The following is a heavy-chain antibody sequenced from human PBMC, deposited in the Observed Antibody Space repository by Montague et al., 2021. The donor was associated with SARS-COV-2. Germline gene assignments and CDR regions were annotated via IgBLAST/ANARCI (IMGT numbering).Heavy chain of an antibody. CDR3: ARVGGNEYRFFEY. V-gene: IGHV4-61*02. D-gene: IGHD1-1*01. Sequence: TLSLTCSVSGDSISSGTHYWSWIRQPAGKGLEWIGRSYSSGSTNYNPSLKSRVTISVDTSKNQFSLNLSSVTAADTAAYYCARVGGNEYRFFEYWGQGYLGNGSS. CDR2: SYSSGST. J-gene: IGHJ4*02. CDR1: GDSISSGTHY.